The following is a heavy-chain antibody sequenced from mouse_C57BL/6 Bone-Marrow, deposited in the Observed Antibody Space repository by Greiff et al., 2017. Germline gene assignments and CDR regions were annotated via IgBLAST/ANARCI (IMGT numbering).Heavy chain of an antibody. V-gene: IGHV14-4*01. CDR1: GFNIKDDY. D-gene: IGHD1-1*01. CDR2: IDPENGDT. CDR3: FYYGSRVYYYAMDY. Sequence: VHVKQSGAELVRPGASVKLSCTASGFNIKDDYMHWVKQRPEQGLEWIGWIDPENGDTEYASKFQGKATITADTSSNTAYLQLSSLTSEDTAVYYCFYYGSRVYYYAMDYWGQGTSVTVSS. J-gene: IGHJ4*01.